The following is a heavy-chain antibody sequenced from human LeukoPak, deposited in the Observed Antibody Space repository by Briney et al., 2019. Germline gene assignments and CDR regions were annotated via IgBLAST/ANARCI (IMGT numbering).Heavy chain of an antibody. V-gene: IGHV3-48*02. J-gene: IGHJ4*02. CDR3: AREGYSSGWYFVFDY. CDR1: GFTFSSYS. Sequence: GGSQRLSCAASGFTFSSYSMNWVRQAPGKGLEWVSYISSSSSTIYYADSVKGRFTISRDNAKNSLYLQMNSLRDEDTAVYYCAREGYSSGWYFVFDYWGQGTLVTVSS. D-gene: IGHD6-19*01. CDR2: ISSSSSTI.